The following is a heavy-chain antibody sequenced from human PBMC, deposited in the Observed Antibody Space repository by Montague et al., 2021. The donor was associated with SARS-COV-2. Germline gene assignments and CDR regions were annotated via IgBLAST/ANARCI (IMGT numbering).Heavy chain of an antibody. V-gene: IGHV4-4*07. CDR3: ARDGADYSFAYYHEMDV. CDR2: LYTSGRT. CDR1: GASVRTYY. Sequence: SETLSLTCTVSGASVRTYYWSWIRQSAGKKLEWMGRLYTSGRTYYNPSFKSRVTMSLDTSKNLFSLNLSSTTAADTAVYYCARDGADYSFAYYHEMDVWGQGIAVTVSS. J-gene: IGHJ6*02. D-gene: IGHD5-12*01.